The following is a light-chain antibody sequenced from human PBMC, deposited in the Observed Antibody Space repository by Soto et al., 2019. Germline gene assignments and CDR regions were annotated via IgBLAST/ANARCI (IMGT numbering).Light chain of an antibody. V-gene: IGLV2-14*01. Sequence: QSALTQPASVSGSPGQSITISCTGTSSDVGGYNYVSWYQRHPGKAPKLMIYDVSNRPSGVSNRFSGSKSGNTASLTISGLQAEDEADYYCSSYTSSSTLVFGGGTRSPS. J-gene: IGLJ2*01. CDR1: SSDVGGYNY. CDR3: SSYTSSSTLV. CDR2: DVS.